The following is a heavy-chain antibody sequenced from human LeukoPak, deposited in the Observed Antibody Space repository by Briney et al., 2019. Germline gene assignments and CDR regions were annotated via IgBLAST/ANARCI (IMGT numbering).Heavy chain of an antibody. V-gene: IGHV1-18*01. CDR3: RSTDYRHGMDV. CDR2: ISAYNGNT. CDR1: GYTFTSYG. J-gene: IGHJ6*02. Sequence: GASVKVSCKASGYTFTSYGISWVRQAPGQGLEWMGWISAYNGNTNYAQKLQGRVTMTTDTSTSTVYMELRSLRSDDTAVYYCRSTDYRHGMDVWGQGTTVTVSS. D-gene: IGHD4-11*01.